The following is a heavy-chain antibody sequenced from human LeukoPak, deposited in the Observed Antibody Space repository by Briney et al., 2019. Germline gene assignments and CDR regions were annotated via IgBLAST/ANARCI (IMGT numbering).Heavy chain of an antibody. CDR2: ISSSGSTI. J-gene: IGHJ3*02. CDR3: ARDLQCGGDCHYDAFDI. D-gene: IGHD2-21*02. CDR1: GFTFSSYE. V-gene: IGHV3-48*03. Sequence: GGSLRLSCAASGFTFSSYEMHWVRQAPGKGLEWVSYISSSGSTIYYADSVKGRFTISRDNAKNSLYLQMNSLRVEDTAVYYCARDLQCGGDCHYDAFDIWGQGTMVTVSS.